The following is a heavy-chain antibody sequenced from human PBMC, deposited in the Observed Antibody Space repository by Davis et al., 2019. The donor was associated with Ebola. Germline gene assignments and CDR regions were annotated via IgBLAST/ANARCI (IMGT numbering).Heavy chain of an antibody. Sequence: SVKVSCKASGGTFSSYAISWVRQAPGQGLEWMGGIIPIFGTANYAQKFQGRVTITADKSTSTAYMELSSLGSEDTAVYYCASGLRARGGGLLDYYYYYGMDVWGQGTTVTVSS. CDR3: ASGLRARGGGLLDYYYYYGMDV. D-gene: IGHD3-22*01. V-gene: IGHV1-69*06. CDR2: IIPIFGTA. CDR1: GGTFSSYA. J-gene: IGHJ6*02.